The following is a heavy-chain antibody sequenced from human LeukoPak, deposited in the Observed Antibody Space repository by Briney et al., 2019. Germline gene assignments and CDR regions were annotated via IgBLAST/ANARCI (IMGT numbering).Heavy chain of an antibody. J-gene: IGHJ4*02. D-gene: IGHD2-2*01. CDR1: GFTFSSYA. Sequence: TGGSLRLSCAASGFTFSSYAMSWVRQAPGKGLEWVSAISGSGGSTYYADSVKGRFTISRDNSKNTLYLQMNSLRAEDTAVYYCAKDRYCSSTSCYWLLDYWGQGTLVTVSS. CDR3: AKDRYCSSTSCYWLLDY. CDR2: ISGSGGST. V-gene: IGHV3-23*01.